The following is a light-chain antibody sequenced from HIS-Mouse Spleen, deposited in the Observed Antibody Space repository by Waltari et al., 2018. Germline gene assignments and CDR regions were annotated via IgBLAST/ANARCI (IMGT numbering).Light chain of an antibody. CDR2: EDS. CDR3: YSTDSSGNHRV. J-gene: IGLJ2*01. Sequence: SYELTQPPSVSVSPGQTARITCSGDALPKKYAYWYQQKSGQALVLVIYEDSKRPYGIPERFSGASSGTMATLTISGAQVEDEADYYCYSTDSSGNHRVFGGGTKLTVL. V-gene: IGLV3-10*01. CDR1: ALPKKY.